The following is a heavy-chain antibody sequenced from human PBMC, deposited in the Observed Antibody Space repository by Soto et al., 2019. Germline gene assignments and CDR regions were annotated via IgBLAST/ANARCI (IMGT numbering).Heavy chain of an antibody. CDR3: ARQRTTVVTQAYFDH. CDR2: SYYSGTT. D-gene: IGHD2-21*02. Sequence: TSETLSLTCTVSGASISVHSYYWTWIRQPPGKGLEWIGSSYYSGTTYFNPSLKSRVTISIDTSKNQFSLKLSSVTATDTAVYYCARQRTTVVTQAYFDHWGQGALVTVSS. J-gene: IGHJ4*02. V-gene: IGHV4-39*01. CDR1: GASISVHSYY.